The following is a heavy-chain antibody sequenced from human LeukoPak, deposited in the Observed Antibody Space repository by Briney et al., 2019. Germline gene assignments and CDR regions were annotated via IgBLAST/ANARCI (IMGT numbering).Heavy chain of an antibody. Sequence: PGGSLRLSCAASGFTFSSYSMNWVRQAPGKGLGWVSSISSSSSYIYYADSVKGRFTISRDNAKNSVSLQMNTLRAEDTAVYYCARIAATATGCYDYWGQGTLVTVSS. V-gene: IGHV3-21*01. D-gene: IGHD6-13*01. CDR2: ISSSSSYI. CDR1: GFTFSSYS. J-gene: IGHJ4*02. CDR3: ARIAATATGCYDY.